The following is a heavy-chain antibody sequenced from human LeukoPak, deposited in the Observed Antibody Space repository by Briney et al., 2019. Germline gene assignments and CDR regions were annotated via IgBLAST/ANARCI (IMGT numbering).Heavy chain of an antibody. J-gene: IGHJ4*02. V-gene: IGHV4-34*01. Sequence: SETLSLTCAVYGGSFSGYYWSWIRQPPGKRLEWIGEINHSGSTNYNPSLKSRVTISVDTSKNQFSLKLSSVTAADTAVYYCARGISGSYGGVDYWGQGTLVTVSS. CDR1: GGSFSGYY. CDR3: ARGISGSYGGVDY. CDR2: INHSGST. D-gene: IGHD1-26*01.